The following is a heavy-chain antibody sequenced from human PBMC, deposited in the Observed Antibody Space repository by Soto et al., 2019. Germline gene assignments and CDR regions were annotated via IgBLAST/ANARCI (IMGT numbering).Heavy chain of an antibody. Sequence: GGSLRLSCAASGFTFSSYGMHWVRQAPGKGLEWVAVIWYDGSNKYYADSVKGRFTISRDNSKNTLCLQMNSLRAEDTAVYYCARQQLVPWYYGMDVWGQGTTVTVSS. J-gene: IGHJ6*02. D-gene: IGHD6-13*01. CDR3: ARQQLVPWYYGMDV. CDR1: GFTFSSYG. V-gene: IGHV3-33*01. CDR2: IWYDGSNK.